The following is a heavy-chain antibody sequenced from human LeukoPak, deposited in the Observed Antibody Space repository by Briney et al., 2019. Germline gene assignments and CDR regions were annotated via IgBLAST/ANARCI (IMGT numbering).Heavy chain of an antibody. CDR3: AKKALEYCSGGICYYPFDY. CDR2: ISGSGGST. Sequence: PGGSLRLSCAASGFTFSNYAMNWVRQAPGKRLEWVSGISGSGGSTYYADSVKGRFTIPRDNSKNTLYLQMNSLRAEDTAVYYCAKKALEYCSGGICYYPFDYWGQGTLVTVSS. CDR1: GFTFSNYA. D-gene: IGHD2-15*01. J-gene: IGHJ4*02. V-gene: IGHV3-23*01.